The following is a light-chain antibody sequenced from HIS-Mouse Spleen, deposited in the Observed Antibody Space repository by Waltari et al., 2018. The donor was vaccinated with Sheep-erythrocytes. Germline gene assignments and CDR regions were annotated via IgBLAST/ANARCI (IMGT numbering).Light chain of an antibody. CDR1: QGISSY. CDR3: QQLNSYPHT. Sequence: DIQLTQSPSFLSASLGDRVTITCRAGQGISSYLAWYQQKPGKAPKLLIYAASTLQSGVPSRFSGSGSGTEFTLTISSLQPEDFATYYCQQLNSYPHTFGQGTKLEIK. V-gene: IGKV1-9*01. CDR2: AAS. J-gene: IGKJ2*01.